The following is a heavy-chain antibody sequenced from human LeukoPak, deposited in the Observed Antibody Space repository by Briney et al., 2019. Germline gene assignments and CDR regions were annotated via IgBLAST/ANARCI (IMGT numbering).Heavy chain of an antibody. CDR1: GFTFSSYG. CDR3: ARDSCSGGGCHYWYFDL. V-gene: IGHV3-30*02. J-gene: IGHJ2*01. CDR2: IRYDGSNK. Sequence: GGSLRLSCAASGFTFSSYGMHWVRQAPGKGLEWVAFIRYDGSNKYYADSVKGRFTISRDNSKNTLYLQMNSLRAEDTAVYYCARDSCSGGGCHYWYFDLWGRGTLVTVSS. D-gene: IGHD2-15*01.